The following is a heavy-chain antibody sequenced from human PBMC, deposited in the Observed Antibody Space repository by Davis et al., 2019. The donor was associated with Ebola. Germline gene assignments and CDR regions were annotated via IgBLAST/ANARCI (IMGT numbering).Heavy chain of an antibody. CDR2: ISPDGDTE. J-gene: IGHJ4*02. CDR3: ARDQGSAMLYW. D-gene: IGHD2-8*01. V-gene: IGHV3-30-3*01. Sequence: GGSLRLSCTASTLTFIIHNMHWVRQAPGKGLEWVAMISPDGDTENYADSVKGRFTVSRDNSKNTLYLEMNSLRPDDTAMFYCARDQGSAMLYWWGQGTLVTVSS. CDR1: TLTFIIHN.